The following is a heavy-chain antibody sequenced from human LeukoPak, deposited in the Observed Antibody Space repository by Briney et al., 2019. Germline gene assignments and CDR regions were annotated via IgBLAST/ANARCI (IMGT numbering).Heavy chain of an antibody. Sequence: SETLSLTCAVYGGSFSGYYWSWIRQPPGKGLEWIGEINHSGSTNYNPSLKSRVTISVDTSKNQFSLKLSSVTAADTAVYYCARGKLIWDRGVMGYYYYYMDVWGKGTTVTVSS. J-gene: IGHJ6*03. CDR3: ARGKLIWDRGVMGYYYYYMDV. D-gene: IGHD3-10*01. V-gene: IGHV4-34*01. CDR2: INHSGST. CDR1: GGSFSGYY.